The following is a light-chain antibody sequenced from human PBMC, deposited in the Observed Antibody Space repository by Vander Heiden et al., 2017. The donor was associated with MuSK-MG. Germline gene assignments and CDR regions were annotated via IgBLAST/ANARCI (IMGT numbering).Light chain of an antibody. V-gene: IGLV3-21*02. Sequence: SYVLTQPPPVSVAPGQTARMACGGNNIGSNSVHWYQQRPGQAPVLVVFDDSDRPSGIPERFSGSNSGNTATLTISRVEAGDEADYYCQVWDTSSDHWVFGGGTKLTVL. CDR2: DDS. CDR3: QVWDTSSDHWV. CDR1: NIGSNS. J-gene: IGLJ3*02.